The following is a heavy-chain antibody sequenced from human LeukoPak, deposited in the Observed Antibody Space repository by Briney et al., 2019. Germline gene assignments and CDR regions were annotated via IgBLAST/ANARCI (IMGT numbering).Heavy chain of an antibody. CDR1: GFTFSRYS. V-gene: IGHV3-48*01. CDR3: ARLHYYDSSGRDY. J-gene: IGHJ4*02. CDR2: ISSSSSTI. Sequence: HPGGSLRLSCAASGFTFSRYSMNWVRQAPGKGLEWVSYISSSSSTIYYADSVKGRFTISRDNAKNSLYLQMNSLRAEDTAVYYCARLHYYDSSGRDYWGQGTLVTVSS. D-gene: IGHD3-22*01.